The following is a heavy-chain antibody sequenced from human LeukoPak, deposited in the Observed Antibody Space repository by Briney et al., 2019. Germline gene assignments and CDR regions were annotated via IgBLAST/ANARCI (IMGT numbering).Heavy chain of an antibody. D-gene: IGHD5-24*01. J-gene: IGHJ4*02. CDR2: ISYDGSNK. Sequence: GGSLRLSCAASGFTFSSYGMHWVRQAPGKGLEWVAVISYDGSNKYYADSVKGRFTISRDNSKNTLYLQMNSLRAEDTAVYYCAIVPGLELAYYFDYWGQGTLVTVSS. CDR1: GFTFSSYG. V-gene: IGHV3-30*03. CDR3: AIVPGLELAYYFDY.